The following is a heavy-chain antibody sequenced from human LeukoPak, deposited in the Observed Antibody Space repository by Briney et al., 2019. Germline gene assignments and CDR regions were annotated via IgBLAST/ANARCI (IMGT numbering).Heavy chain of an antibody. CDR3: ARGAMATDDY. J-gene: IGHJ4*02. V-gene: IGHV4-59*01. CDR1: GGSISSYY. D-gene: IGHD5-24*01. Sequence: SETLPLTCTVSGGSISSYYWSWIRQPPGKGLEWIGYIYYSGSTNYNPSLKSRVTISVDTSKNQFSLKLSSVTAADTAVYYCARGAMATDDYWGQGTLVTVSS. CDR2: IYYSGST.